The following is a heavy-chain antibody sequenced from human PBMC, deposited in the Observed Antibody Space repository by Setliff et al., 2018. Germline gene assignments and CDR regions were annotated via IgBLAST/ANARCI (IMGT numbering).Heavy chain of an antibody. D-gene: IGHD3-3*01. CDR1: GLSYTNDW. CDR3: AGQGPIFGSGLIPGFDQ. J-gene: IGHJ4*02. V-gene: IGHV3-23*01. CDR2: VSVSGDNT. Sequence: PGGSLRLSCTASGLSYTNDWVSWVRQAPGKGLEWVSSVSVSGDNTYYTDSVKGRFTTSRDNSKNTLSLQMSSLRTEDTAIYFCAGQGPIFGSGLIPGFDQWGQGTMVTVSS.